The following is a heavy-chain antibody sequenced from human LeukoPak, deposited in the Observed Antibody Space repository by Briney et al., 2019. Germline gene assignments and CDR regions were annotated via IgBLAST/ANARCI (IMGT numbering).Heavy chain of an antibody. CDR2: IYYSGST. CDR3: ARNGDWHYYGMDV. J-gene: IGHJ6*02. CDR1: GGSISSGDYY. V-gene: IGHV4-30-4*01. Sequence: PSETLSLTCTVSGGSISSGDYYWSWIRQPPGKGLEWIGSIYYSGSTYYNPSLMSRVTISVDTSKNHFSLKLTSVTAADTAVYYCARNGDWHYYGMDVWGLGTTVTVSS. D-gene: IGHD4-17*01.